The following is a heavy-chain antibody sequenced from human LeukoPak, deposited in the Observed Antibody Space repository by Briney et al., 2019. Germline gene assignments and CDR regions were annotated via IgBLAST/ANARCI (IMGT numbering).Heavy chain of an antibody. D-gene: IGHD2-15*01. J-gene: IGHJ4*02. V-gene: IGHV4-34*01. CDR3: ARGELLYHY. CDR1: GGSFSGYY. Sequence: SETLSLPCAVYGGSFSGYYWSWIRQPPGKGLEWIGEINHSGSTNYNPSLKSRVTMSVDTSMNQFSLKLSSVTAADTAVYYCARGELLYHYWGQGALVTVSS. CDR2: INHSGST.